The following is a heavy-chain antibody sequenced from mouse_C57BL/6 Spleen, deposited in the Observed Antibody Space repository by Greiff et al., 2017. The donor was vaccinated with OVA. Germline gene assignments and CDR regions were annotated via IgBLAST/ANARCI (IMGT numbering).Heavy chain of an antibody. V-gene: IGHV1-39*01. CDR3: ARGGNYGNLFAY. CDR1: GYSFTDYN. Sequence: EVKLMESGPELVKPGASVKISCKASGYSFTDYNMNWVKQSNGKSLEWIGVINPNYGTTSYNQKFKGKATLTVDQSSSTAYMQLNSLTSEDSAVYYCARGGNYGNLFAYWGQGTLVTVSA. CDR2: INPNYGTT. J-gene: IGHJ3*01. D-gene: IGHD2-1*01.